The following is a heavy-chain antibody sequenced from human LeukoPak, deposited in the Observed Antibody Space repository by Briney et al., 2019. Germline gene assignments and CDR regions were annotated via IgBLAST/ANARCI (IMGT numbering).Heavy chain of an antibody. J-gene: IGHJ5*02. CDR1: GFTFSSYE. D-gene: IGHD4-23*01. V-gene: IGHV3-48*03. CDR2: ISSSGSTI. CDR3: ARLRGGNSDPWFDP. Sequence: GGSLRLSCAASGFTFSSYEMNWVRQAPGKGLEWVSYISSSGSTIYYADSVKGRFTISRDNAKNSLYLQMNSLRAEDTAVYYCARLRGGNSDPWFDPWGQGTLVIVSS.